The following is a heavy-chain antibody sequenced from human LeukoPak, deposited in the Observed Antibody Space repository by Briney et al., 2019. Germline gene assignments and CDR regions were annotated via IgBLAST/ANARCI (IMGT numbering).Heavy chain of an antibody. J-gene: IGHJ4*02. V-gene: IGHV1-2*02. CDR2: VNPNSGAT. CDR1: GYTFTGYY. CDR3: ASGYRFGN. D-gene: IGHD5-18*01. Sequence: GASVKVSCKASGYTFTGYYMHWVRQAPGQGLEWMGWVNPNSGATDYAQNFQGRVTLTRDTSISTAYMELSRLRSDDTAVYYCASGYRFGNWGQGTLVTVSS.